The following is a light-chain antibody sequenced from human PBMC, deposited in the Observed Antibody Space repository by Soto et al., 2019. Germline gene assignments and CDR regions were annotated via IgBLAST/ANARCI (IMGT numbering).Light chain of an antibody. CDR3: QQYGSSACT. Sequence: EIVLTQSPGTLSLSPGERATLSCRASQSVSSNYLAWYQQKPGQAPRLLIYVASNRASGIPDRFSGSGSGTDFTLTISRLETEDFAVYYCQQYGSSACTFGQGTKVEIK. J-gene: IGKJ1*01. V-gene: IGKV3-20*01. CDR2: VAS. CDR1: QSVSSNY.